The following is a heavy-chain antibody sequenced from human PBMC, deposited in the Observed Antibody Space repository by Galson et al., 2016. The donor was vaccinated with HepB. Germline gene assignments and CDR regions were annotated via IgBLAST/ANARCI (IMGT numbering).Heavy chain of an antibody. CDR3: AKSSDSIVAVFDY. CDR2: IHHIGST. V-gene: IGHV4-4*02. CDR1: GVSISRSTW. Sequence: SETLSLTCSVSGVSISRSTWWTWVRQAPGKGLEWIGEIHHIGSTNYNPSLKSRVNISVDKPENQFSLSLNSVTAADTAVYYCAKSSDSIVAVFDYWGQGIPVTVSS. J-gene: IGHJ4*02. D-gene: IGHD2-15*01.